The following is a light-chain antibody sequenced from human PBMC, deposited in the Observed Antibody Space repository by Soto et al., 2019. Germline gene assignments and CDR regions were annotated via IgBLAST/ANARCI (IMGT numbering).Light chain of an antibody. CDR1: QSVLYSSNNKNY. Sequence: DIVMTQSPDSLAVSLGERVTINCKSSQSVLYSSNNKNYLAWYQQKPGQSPKLLIYWASTRESGVPDRFSGSGSGTDFTLTISSLQAEDVAVYYCHQHYNIPFTFGPGTKVDIK. CDR2: WAS. J-gene: IGKJ3*01. V-gene: IGKV4-1*01. CDR3: HQHYNIPFT.